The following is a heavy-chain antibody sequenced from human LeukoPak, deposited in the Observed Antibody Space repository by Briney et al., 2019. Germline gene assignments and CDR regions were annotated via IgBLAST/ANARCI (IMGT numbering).Heavy chain of an antibody. D-gene: IGHD6-19*01. V-gene: IGHV3-64*01. CDR3: ARISRAVPATDF. Sequence: GGSLRLSCAASGFTFSSYDMHWVRQAPGKGLEYVAAISSNGGSTYYANSVKGRFTISRDNSKNTLYLQMGSLRAEDMAVYYCARISRAVPATDFWGQGTLVTVSS. J-gene: IGHJ4*02. CDR2: ISSNGGST. CDR1: GFTFSSYD.